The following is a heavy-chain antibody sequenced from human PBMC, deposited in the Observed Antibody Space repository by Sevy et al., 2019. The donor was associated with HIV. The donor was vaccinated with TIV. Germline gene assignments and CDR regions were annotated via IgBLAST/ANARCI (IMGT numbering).Heavy chain of an antibody. CDR3: ARDRGEILSSAFDY. J-gene: IGHJ4*02. V-gene: IGHV3-30*03. CDR2: ISYDGRNTK. Sequence: GESLKISCVGSGFSFSDHRMHWVRQAPGKGLEWKAVISYDGRNTKYKADSVKGRFTISRDNSKNTLYLQMNSLRAEDTAIYYCARDRGEILSSAFDYWGQGTLVTVSS. D-gene: IGHD3-16*01. CDR1: GFSFSDHR.